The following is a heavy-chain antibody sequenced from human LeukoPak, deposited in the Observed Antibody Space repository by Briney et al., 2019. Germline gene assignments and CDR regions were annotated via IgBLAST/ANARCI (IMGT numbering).Heavy chain of an antibody. J-gene: IGHJ4*02. D-gene: IGHD4-17*01. CDR1: GGSISSYY. Sequence: PSETLSLTCTVSGGSISSYYWSWIRQPPGKGLEWIGYIYYSGSTNYNPSLKSRVTMSVDTSKNQFSLKLSSVTAADTAIYYCAGDMGPTVTTKTYYFDYWGQGTLVTVSS. CDR2: IYYSGST. V-gene: IGHV4-59*12. CDR3: AGDMGPTVTTKTYYFDY.